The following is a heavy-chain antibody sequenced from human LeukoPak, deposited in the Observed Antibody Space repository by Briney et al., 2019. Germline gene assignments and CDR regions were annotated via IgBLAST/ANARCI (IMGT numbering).Heavy chain of an antibody. D-gene: IGHD4-23*01. V-gene: IGHV4-59*01. CDR3: ARDPGGPDNAFDI. Sequence: SETLSLTCTVSGGSISSYYWNWIRQPPGKGLEWIGYIYYGGSTDYNPSLKSRVTISVDTSKNQFSLKLSSVTAADTAVYYCARDPGGPDNAFDIWGQGTMVTVSS. CDR1: GGSISSYY. J-gene: IGHJ3*02. CDR2: IYYGGST.